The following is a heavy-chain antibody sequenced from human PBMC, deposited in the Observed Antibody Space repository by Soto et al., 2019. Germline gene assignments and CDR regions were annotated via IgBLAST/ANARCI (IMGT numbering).Heavy chain of an antibody. CDR1: GFTFSSYA. CDR3: TTRRYDFWSGYYIGPDAFDI. CDR2: ISGSGGTT. J-gene: IGHJ3*02. V-gene: IGHV3-23*01. Sequence: SGGSLRLSCAASGFTFSSYAMSWVRQAPGKGLEWVSAISGSGGTTDYAAPVKGRFTISRDDSKNTLYLQMNSLKTEDTAVYYCTTRRYDFWSGYYIGPDAFDIWGQGTMVTVSS. D-gene: IGHD3-3*01.